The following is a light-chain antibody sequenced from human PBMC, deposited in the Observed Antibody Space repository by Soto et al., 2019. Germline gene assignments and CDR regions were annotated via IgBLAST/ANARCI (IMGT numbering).Light chain of an antibody. V-gene: IGLV2-14*01. CDR2: DVS. CDR3: SSYPSSFYV. CDR1: SSDVGGYNF. Sequence: QSVLTQPASVSGSPGQSITISCTGTSSDVGGYNFVSWYQQHPGKAPKLMIYDVSDRPSGVSNSFSGSKSGNTASLTISGLQAEDEADYYCSSYPSSFYVFGTGTKVTVL. J-gene: IGLJ1*01.